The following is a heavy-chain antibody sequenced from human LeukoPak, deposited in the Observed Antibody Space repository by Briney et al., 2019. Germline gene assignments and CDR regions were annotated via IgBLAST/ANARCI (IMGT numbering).Heavy chain of an antibody. CDR1: GFAFSSYW. CDR2: INNDGSST. CDR3: ARDCSSTSCYRSGLDP. J-gene: IGHJ5*02. D-gene: IGHD2-2*01. V-gene: IGHV3-74*01. Sequence: GGSLRLSCAASGFAFSSYWMHWVRQAPGKGLVWVSRINNDGSSTNYADSVKGRFTISRDNAKNTLYPQMNSLRAEDTAVYYCARDCSSTSCYRSGLDPWGQGTLVTVSS.